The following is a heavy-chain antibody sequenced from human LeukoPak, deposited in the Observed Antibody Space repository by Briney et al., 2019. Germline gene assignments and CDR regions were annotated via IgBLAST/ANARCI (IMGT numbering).Heavy chain of an antibody. CDR3: GGGYVSGAVDY. CDR1: GGSISSYY. D-gene: IGHD5-12*01. CDR2: IYYSGSI. Sequence: SETLSLTCTVSGGSISSYYWSWIRQPPGKGLEWIGYIYYSGSINYNHSLKSRVTISVDTSKNQFSLKLSSVTAADTAVYYCGGGYVSGAVDYWGQGTLVTVSS. V-gene: IGHV4-59*01. J-gene: IGHJ4*02.